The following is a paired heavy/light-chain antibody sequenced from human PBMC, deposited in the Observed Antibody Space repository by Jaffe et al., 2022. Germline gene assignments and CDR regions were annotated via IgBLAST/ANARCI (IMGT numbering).Light chain of an antibody. J-gene: IGLJ3*02. V-gene: IGLV1-51*02. Sequence: QSVLTQPPSVSAAPGQKVTISCSGSSSNIGNNYVSWYQQLPGTAPKLLIYENNKRPSGIPDRFSGSKSGTSATLGITALQTGDEADYYCGTWDSSLSAGVFGGGTKLTVL. CDR1: SSNIGNNY. CDR2: ENN. CDR3: GTWDSSLSAGV.
Heavy chain of an antibody. J-gene: IGHJ4*02. D-gene: IGHD4-17*01. CDR2: ISNSGGST. V-gene: IGHV3-23*01. CDR1: GFTFSSYA. CDR3: AKDLGFRGTVPDFDY. Sequence: EVQLLESGGALVQPGGSLRLSCAASGFTFSSYAMGWVRQAPGKGLEWVSAISNSGGSTYYADSVKGRFTISRDNSKTTLYLQMIGLKAEDTAVYYCAKDLGFRGTVPDFDYWGQGTLVTVSS.